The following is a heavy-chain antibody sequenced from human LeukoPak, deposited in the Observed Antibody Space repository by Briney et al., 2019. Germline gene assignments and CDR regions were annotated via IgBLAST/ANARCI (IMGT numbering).Heavy chain of an antibody. V-gene: IGHV1-2*02. D-gene: IGHD3-9*01. J-gene: IGHJ4*02. CDR2: INPNSGDR. CDR3: ARGFPYYDILTGLDY. CDR1: VYTFTGYY. Sequence: ASVKVSCKASVYTFTGYYLHWVRQAPGQGLEWMGWINPNSGDRNYAQEFQGRVTMTRDTSTSTVYMELSSLRSEDTAVYYCARGFPYYDILTGLDYWGQGTLVTVSS.